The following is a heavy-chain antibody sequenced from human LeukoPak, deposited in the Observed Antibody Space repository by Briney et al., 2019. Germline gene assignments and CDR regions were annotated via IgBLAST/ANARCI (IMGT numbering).Heavy chain of an antibody. CDR2: ISWDGGST. CDR1: GFTFDDYA. CDR3: AKDRGGSGWYGDFQH. Sequence: PGGSLRLSCAASGFTFDDYAMHWVRQGPGKGLEWVSLISWDGGSTDYADSVKGRFTISRDNSKNSLFLQMNSLRAEDTALYYCAKDRGGSGWYGDFQHWGQGTLVTVSS. D-gene: IGHD6-19*01. J-gene: IGHJ1*01. V-gene: IGHV3-43D*03.